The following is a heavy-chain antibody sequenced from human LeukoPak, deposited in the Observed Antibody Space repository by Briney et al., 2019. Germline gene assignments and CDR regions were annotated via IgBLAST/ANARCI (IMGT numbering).Heavy chain of an antibody. CDR3: ARDGSGRVPEMSAPDY. CDR2: IRSSSSTI. V-gene: IGHV3-48*01. Sequence: GGTLRLSCAASGFTFSSYSMNWVRQAPGKGLEWVSYIRSSSSTIYYADSVKGRFTISRDNAKNSLYLQMNSLRAEDTAVYYCARDGSGRVPEMSAPDYWGQGTLVTVSS. J-gene: IGHJ4*02. CDR1: GFTFSSYS. D-gene: IGHD3-10*01.